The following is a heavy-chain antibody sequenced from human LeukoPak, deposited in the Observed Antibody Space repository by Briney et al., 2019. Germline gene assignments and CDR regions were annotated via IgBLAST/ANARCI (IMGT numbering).Heavy chain of an antibody. CDR1: GYTFTSYG. V-gene: IGHV1-18*01. Sequence: ASVKVSCKASGYTFTSYGISWVRQAPGQGLEWMGWISAYNGNTNYAQKLQGRVTMTTDTSTSTAYMELRSLGSDDTAVYYCAISPVEMATIAFDYWGQGTLVTVSS. D-gene: IGHD5-24*01. J-gene: IGHJ4*02. CDR3: AISPVEMATIAFDY. CDR2: ISAYNGNT.